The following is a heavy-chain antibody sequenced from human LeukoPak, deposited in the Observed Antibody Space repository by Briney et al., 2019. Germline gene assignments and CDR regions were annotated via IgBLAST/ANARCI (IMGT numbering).Heavy chain of an antibody. Sequence: PAGSLSLSCAASGFTFSNYLMSWVRQAPGKGLECVANIKEDGSEKYYVDSVKGRFTISRDNANNSLSLQMNSLRAEDTAVYYCARAGTTRGFQYWGQGTLVTVSS. CDR3: ARAGTTRGFQY. CDR2: IKEDGSEK. J-gene: IGHJ4*02. D-gene: IGHD2-2*01. CDR1: GFTFSNYL. V-gene: IGHV3-7*03.